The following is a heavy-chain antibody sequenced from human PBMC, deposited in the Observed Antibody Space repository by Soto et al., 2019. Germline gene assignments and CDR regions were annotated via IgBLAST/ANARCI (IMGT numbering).Heavy chain of an antibody. Sequence: SQTLSLTCAISGDSVSDNSAAWNWIRQSPSRGLEWLGRTYYRSKWYNDYTVSVKSRKTVTQDTYKNQISLYLTSLTPEDTAVYYCAREFPLYVSSDCYLDYWGQGALVTVSS. D-gene: IGHD6-19*01. CDR2: TYYRSKWYN. CDR1: GDSVSDNSAA. V-gene: IGHV6-1*01. J-gene: IGHJ4*02. CDR3: AREFPLYVSSDCYLDY.